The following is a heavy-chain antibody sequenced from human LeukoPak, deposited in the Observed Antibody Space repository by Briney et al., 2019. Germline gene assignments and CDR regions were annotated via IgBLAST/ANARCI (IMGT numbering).Heavy chain of an antibody. Sequence: GGSLRLSCVASGFPFSTYVMTWVRQAPGKGLEWVSAIVGSGVTTYYRDSVKGRFTIARDNSKNTLYLHMNDLRAEDTAVSYCAKEGYSSGWLDNWGQGTLVTVSS. CDR3: AKEGYSSGWLDN. D-gene: IGHD6-19*01. J-gene: IGHJ4*02. V-gene: IGHV3-23*01. CDR1: GFPFSTYV. CDR2: IVGSGVTT.